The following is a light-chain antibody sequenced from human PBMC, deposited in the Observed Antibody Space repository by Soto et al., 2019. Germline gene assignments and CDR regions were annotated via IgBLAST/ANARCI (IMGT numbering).Light chain of an antibody. Sequence: QSVLTQPPSASGTPGQRVTISCSGSSSNIGSNTVNWYQQLPGTAPKLLIYSNNQRPSGVPDRFSGSKSGTSASLAISGLQSEDEADYYCAAWADSLEVVFGGGTKVTVL. CDR2: SNN. V-gene: IGLV1-44*01. CDR1: SSNIGSNT. CDR3: AAWADSLEVV. J-gene: IGLJ2*01.